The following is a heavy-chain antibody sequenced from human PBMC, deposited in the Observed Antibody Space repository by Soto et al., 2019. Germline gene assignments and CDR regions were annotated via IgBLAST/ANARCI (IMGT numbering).Heavy chain of an antibody. CDR3: ARIRGYWYGLDV. CDR1: GFPLSTYG. CDR2: ITGTGGNT. Sequence: EVQLLESGGGLVQPGGSLRLSCAASGFPLSTYGMTWVRQAPGKGLEWVSAITGTGGNTYYVDSVKGRFTSSRDNSKNMLYRQVNSLRVEYSAVYYCARIRGYWYGLDVWGQGTTVTVSS. V-gene: IGHV3-23*01. J-gene: IGHJ6*02.